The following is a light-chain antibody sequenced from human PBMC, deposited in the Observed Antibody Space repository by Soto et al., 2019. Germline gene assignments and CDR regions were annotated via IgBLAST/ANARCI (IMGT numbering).Light chain of an antibody. CDR3: QQYNSYSWT. Sequence: DIQMTQSPSTLSASVGDRVTITCRASQSISSWLAWYQQKPGKAPKLLIYDASSLESGVPSRFSGGGSGTEFTLTISSLQPDDVATYYCQQYNSYSWTFGQGTKVEIK. J-gene: IGKJ1*01. CDR2: DAS. CDR1: QSISSW. V-gene: IGKV1-5*01.